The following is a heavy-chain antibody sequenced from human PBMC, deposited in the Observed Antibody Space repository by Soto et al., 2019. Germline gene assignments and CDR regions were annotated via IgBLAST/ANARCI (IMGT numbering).Heavy chain of an antibody. CDR3: TRDASRDSSARGWFDP. CDR2: ISSNSAYI. D-gene: IGHD6-13*01. V-gene: IGHV3-21*01. Sequence: GGSLRLSCAASGFTFRSFTMNWVRQAPGKGLEWVSTISSNSAYIYYTDALRGRFTISRDNAKNSLHLQMNSLRVEDTAVYYCTRDASRDSSARGWFDPWGPGTLVTVSS. CDR1: GFTFRSFT. J-gene: IGHJ5*02.